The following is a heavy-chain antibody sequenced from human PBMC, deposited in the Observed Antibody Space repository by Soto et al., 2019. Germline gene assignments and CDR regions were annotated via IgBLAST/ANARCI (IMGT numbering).Heavy chain of an antibody. CDR3: AKGQAAVAGKYYGMDV. CDR1: GFTVSSYA. D-gene: IGHD6-19*01. Sequence: PGGCLRLCCAASGFTVSSYAMSWVRQAPGKGLEWVSAISGSGGSTYYADSVKGRFTISRDNSKNTLYLQMNSLRAEDTAVYYCAKGQAAVAGKYYGMDVWGQGTTVTVSS. V-gene: IGHV3-23*01. CDR2: ISGSGGST. J-gene: IGHJ6*02.